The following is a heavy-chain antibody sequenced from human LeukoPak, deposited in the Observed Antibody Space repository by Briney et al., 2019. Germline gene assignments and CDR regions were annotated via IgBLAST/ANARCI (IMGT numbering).Heavy chain of an antibody. Sequence: GGSLRLSCAASGFTFSSYSMNWVRQAPGKGLEWVSYISSSSSTIYYADSVKGRFTISRDNAKNSLYLQMNSLRAEDTAVYYCARPSRGYSYGIIDYWGQGTLVTVSS. J-gene: IGHJ4*02. V-gene: IGHV3-48*04. CDR1: GFTFSSYS. D-gene: IGHD5-18*01. CDR2: ISSSSSTI. CDR3: ARPSRGYSYGIIDY.